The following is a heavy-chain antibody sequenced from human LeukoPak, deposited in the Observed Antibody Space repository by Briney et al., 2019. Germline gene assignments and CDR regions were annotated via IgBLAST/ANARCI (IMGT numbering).Heavy chain of an antibody. CDR2: ISSRNSYL. J-gene: IGHJ4*02. Sequence: AGGSLRLSCAASGFTFSNYRMNWVRQAPGKGLEWVLSISSRNSYLYYGDSVKGRFTISRDNAKNSLYLQMNSLRAEDTAVYYCARDHWYGSSLMFDYWGQGTLVTVSS. CDR1: GFTFSNYR. D-gene: IGHD6-13*01. CDR3: ARDHWYGSSLMFDY. V-gene: IGHV3-21*01.